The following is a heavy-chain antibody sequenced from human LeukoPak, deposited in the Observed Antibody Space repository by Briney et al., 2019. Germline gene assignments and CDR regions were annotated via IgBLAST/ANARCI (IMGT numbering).Heavy chain of an antibody. CDR3: ARGGGFGSGSYHRAQKGYYYYMDV. Sequence: KASETLSLTCTVSGYSISSGYYWGWIRQPPGKGLEWIGSIYHSGSTYYNPSLKSRVTISVDTSKNQFSLKLSSVTAADTAVYYCARGGGFGSGSYHRAQKGYYYYMDVWGKGTTVTVSS. V-gene: IGHV4-38-2*02. CDR2: IYHSGST. D-gene: IGHD3-10*01. J-gene: IGHJ6*03. CDR1: GYSISSGYY.